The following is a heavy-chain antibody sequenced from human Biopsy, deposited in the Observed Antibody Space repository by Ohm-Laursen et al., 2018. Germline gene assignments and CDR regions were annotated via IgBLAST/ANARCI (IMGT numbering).Heavy chain of an antibody. CDR1: GGSISNNNYY. CDR2: IFYRGST. D-gene: IGHD3-22*01. CDR3: ARDYDTSGYYYVS. Sequence: GTLSLTCPVSGGSISNNNYYWGWIRQPPGRGLEWIGSIFYRGSTHYKPSLKSRVNISVDTSKNQFSLKLNSVTAADTAVYYCARDYDTSGYYYVSWGQGTLVTVSS. J-gene: IGHJ5*02. V-gene: IGHV4-39*01.